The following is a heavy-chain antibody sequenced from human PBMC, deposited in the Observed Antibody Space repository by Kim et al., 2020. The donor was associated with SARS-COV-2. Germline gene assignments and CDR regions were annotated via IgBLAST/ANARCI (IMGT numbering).Heavy chain of an antibody. CDR3: ARGVSSAWTLRPWFDP. CDR1: GGALSSSSC. V-gene: IGHV4-4*02. D-gene: IGHD6-19*01. CDR2: IDHSGTT. J-gene: IGHJ5*02. Sequence: SETLSLTCVVSGGALSSSSCWSWVRQPPGKGLEWIGEIDHSGTTTYNPSFKSRVTISADELKTHFSLRLKSVTAADTAVYFCARGVSSAWTLRPWFDPWGQGTLVTVSS.